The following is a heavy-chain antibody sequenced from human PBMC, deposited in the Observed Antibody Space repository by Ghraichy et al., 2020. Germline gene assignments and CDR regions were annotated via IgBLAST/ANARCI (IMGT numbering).Heavy chain of an antibody. Sequence: SVKVSCKASGGTFSSYAISWVRQAPGQGLEWMGGIIPIFGTANYAQKFQGRVTITADESTSTAYVELSSLRSEDTAVYYCARDKTGIDYFDYWGQGTLVTVSS. CDR1: GGTFSSYA. J-gene: IGHJ4*02. CDR3: ARDKTGIDYFDY. V-gene: IGHV1-69*13. D-gene: IGHD1-1*01. CDR2: IIPIFGTA.